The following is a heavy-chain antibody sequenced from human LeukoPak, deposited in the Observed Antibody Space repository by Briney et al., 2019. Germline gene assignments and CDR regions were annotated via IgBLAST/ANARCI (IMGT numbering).Heavy chain of an antibody. Sequence: GGSLRLSCAASGFAFNNYAMTWVRQAPGKGLEWVSNINDNGGQRHYADSVKGRFTISRDNSKNTLFLQMDSRRAEDTAVYYCAKTQWKVGATDYFDYWGQGILVTVSS. CDR2: INDNGGQR. V-gene: IGHV3-23*01. CDR3: AKTQWKVGATDYFDY. J-gene: IGHJ4*02. CDR1: GFAFNNYA. D-gene: IGHD1-26*01.